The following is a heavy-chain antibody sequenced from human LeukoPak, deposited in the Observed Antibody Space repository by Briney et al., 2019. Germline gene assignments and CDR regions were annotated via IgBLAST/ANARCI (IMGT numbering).Heavy chain of an antibody. Sequence: SETLSLTCTVSGGSISSYYWSWIRQPPGKGLERIGYIYTSGSTNYNPSLKSRVTISVDTSKNQFSLKLSSVTAADTAVYYCARLRAMVSPFDPWGQGTLVTVSS. CDR1: GGSISSYY. V-gene: IGHV4-4*09. D-gene: IGHD5-18*01. J-gene: IGHJ5*02. CDR3: ARLRAMVSPFDP. CDR2: IYTSGST.